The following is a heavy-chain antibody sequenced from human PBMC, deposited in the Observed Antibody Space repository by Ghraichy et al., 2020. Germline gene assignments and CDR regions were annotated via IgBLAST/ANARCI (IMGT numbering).Heavy chain of an antibody. CDR2: ISSSSDTI. Sequence: LSLTCAASEFTFSSYGMNWVRQAPGKGLEWVSYISSSSDTIYYADSVKGRFTISRDNAKNSLYLQMNNLRAEDTAVYYCVRDLPGYREFDYWGQGTLVTVSS. CDR1: EFTFSSYG. CDR3: VRDLPGYREFDY. D-gene: IGHD6-13*01. V-gene: IGHV3-48*01. J-gene: IGHJ4*02.